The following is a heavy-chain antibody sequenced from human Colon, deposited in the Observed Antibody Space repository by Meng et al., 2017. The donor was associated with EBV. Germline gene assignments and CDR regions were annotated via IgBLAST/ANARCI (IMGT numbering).Heavy chain of an antibody. Sequence: QVQLQESGAXLVKPSGXPSLNCAVPGGFITSENCWTWVRQPPGKGLEWIGEIHYTGSTNYNPSLKSRVTISIDNSKHQFSLNLTSLTAADTAVYFCAKINWRIDMEAIIKWFDPWGQGTLVTVSS. CDR3: AKINWRIDMEAIIKWFDP. CDR1: GGFITSENC. J-gene: IGHJ5*02. CDR2: IHYTGST. V-gene: IGHV4-4*02. D-gene: IGHD5-12*01.